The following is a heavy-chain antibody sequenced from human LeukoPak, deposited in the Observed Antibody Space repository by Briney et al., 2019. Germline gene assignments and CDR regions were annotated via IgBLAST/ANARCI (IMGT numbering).Heavy chain of an antibody. CDR2: ISGSVGST. V-gene: IGHV3-23*01. J-gene: IGHJ4*02. CDR3: AVGASLPAH. Sequence: GSLRLSCAASGFSVSDYVMTWVRQAPGKGLEWVSGISGSVGSTYYTDSVKGRFTISRDNSKNTLYLQMNSLRAEDTAVYSCAVGASLPAHWGQGTLVTVSS. CDR1: GFSVSDYV. D-gene: IGHD1-26*01.